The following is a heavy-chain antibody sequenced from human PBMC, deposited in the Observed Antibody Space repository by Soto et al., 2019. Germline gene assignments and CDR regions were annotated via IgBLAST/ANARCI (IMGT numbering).Heavy chain of an antibody. J-gene: IGHJ6*02. D-gene: IGHD3-22*01. CDR3: ARDQVVVTNKRLYYYDGMDV. Sequence: QVQLVQSGAEVKKPGSSVKVSCKASGGTFSSYAISWVRQAPGQGLEWMGGIIPIFCKANYAQKFQGRVTITADESTSTAYMELSSLRSEDTGVYYCARDQVVVTNKRLYYYDGMDVWGQGTTVTVSS. V-gene: IGHV1-69*01. CDR2: IIPIFCKA. CDR1: GGTFSSYA.